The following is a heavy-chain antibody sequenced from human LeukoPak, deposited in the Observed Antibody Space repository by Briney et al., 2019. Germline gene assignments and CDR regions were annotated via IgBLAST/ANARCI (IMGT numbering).Heavy chain of an antibody. V-gene: IGHV4-59*01. J-gene: IGHJ4*02. CDR3: ARETNDYFDY. CDR2: IYYSGST. Sequence: ASETLSLTCTVSGGSISSYYWSWIRQPPGKGLEWIGYIYYSGSTNYNPSLKSRVTISVDTSKNQFPLKLSSVTAADTAVYYCARETNDYFDYWGQGTLVTVSS. CDR1: GGSISSYY.